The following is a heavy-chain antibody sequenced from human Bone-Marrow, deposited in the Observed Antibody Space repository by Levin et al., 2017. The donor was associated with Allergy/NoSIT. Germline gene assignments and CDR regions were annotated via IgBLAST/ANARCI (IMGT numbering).Heavy chain of an antibody. CDR1: GFTFSSYA. V-gene: IGHV3-64D*06. J-gene: IGHJ4*02. Sequence: GESLKISCSASGFTFSSYAMHWVRQAPGKGLEYVSAISSNGGSTYYADSVKGRFTISRDNSKNTLYLQMSSLRAEDTAVYYCATYYDSSGYFVWGQGTLVTVSS. D-gene: IGHD3-22*01. CDR2: ISSNGGST. CDR3: ATYYDSSGYFV.